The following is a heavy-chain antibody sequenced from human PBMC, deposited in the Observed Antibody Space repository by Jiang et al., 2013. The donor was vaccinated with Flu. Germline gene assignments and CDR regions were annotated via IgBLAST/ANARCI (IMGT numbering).Heavy chain of an antibody. J-gene: IGHJ4*02. V-gene: IGHV4-34*01. CDR2: INPSGTT. CDR1: GGSLSGYY. Sequence: LLKPSETLSLTCAVYGGSLSGYYWSWLRQPPGKGLEWIGDINPSGTTNYNPSLKSRVAISIDTSKYQFSLKLSSMTAADTAVYYCATGDYTSSPFDYWGQGTLVTVSS. CDR3: ATGDYTSSPFDY. D-gene: IGHD5-12*01.